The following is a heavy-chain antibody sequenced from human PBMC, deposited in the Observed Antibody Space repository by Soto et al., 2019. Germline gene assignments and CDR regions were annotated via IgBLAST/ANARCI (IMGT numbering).Heavy chain of an antibody. J-gene: IGHJ5*02. CDR2: INPFYGET. CDR3: ARARGISFFYNYFDH. CDR1: GYTFSSYH. V-gene: IGHV1-46*01. Sequence: ASVKVSCKVSGYTFSSYHMHWVRQAPGQGLEWMGVINPFYGETRYAQKFQGRVTMTRDTSTSTVYMELSSLRSEDTAVYYCARARGISFFYNYFDHWGQGTPVTVSS. D-gene: IGHD2-2*01.